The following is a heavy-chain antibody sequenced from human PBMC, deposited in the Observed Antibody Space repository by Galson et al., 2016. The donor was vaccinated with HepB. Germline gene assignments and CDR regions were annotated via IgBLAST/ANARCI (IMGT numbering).Heavy chain of an antibody. CDR3: GKDWGSLWESSGKGMDV. CDR1: GFTFSSYS. V-gene: IGHV3-21*01. CDR2: ISSSSSYI. D-gene: IGHD3-10*01. Sequence: SLRLSCAASGFTFSSYSMNWVRQAPGKGLEWVSSISSSSSYIYYADSVKGRFTISRDNRKNSLYLEMNGLRTEDTALYYCGKDWGSLWESSGKGMDVWGQGTTVAVSS. J-gene: IGHJ6*02.